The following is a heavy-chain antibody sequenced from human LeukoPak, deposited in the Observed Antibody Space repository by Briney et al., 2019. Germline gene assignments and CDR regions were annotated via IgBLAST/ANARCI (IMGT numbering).Heavy chain of an antibody. V-gene: IGHV3-20*04. CDR1: GFTFDDYG. J-gene: IGHJ2*01. CDR3: ARDDDYGDYSDWYFDL. CDR2: INWNGGST. D-gene: IGHD4-17*01. Sequence: GGSLRLSCAASGFTFDDYGMSWVRQAPGKGLEWVSGINWNGGSTGYADSVKGRFTISRDNAKNSLYLQMNSLRAEDTALYYCARDDDYGDYSDWYFDLWGCGTLVTVSS.